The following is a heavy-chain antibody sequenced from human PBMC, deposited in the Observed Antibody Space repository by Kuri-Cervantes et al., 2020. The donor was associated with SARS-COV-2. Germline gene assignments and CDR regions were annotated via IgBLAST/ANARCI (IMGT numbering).Heavy chain of an antibody. CDR2: ISYSGNT. CDR3: ARDTGTHCSDISCYGYYYYYGMDV. J-gene: IGHJ6*02. D-gene: IGHD2-2*01. V-gene: IGHV4-59*01. CDR1: GGSISSYY. Sequence: SETLSLTCTVSGGSISSYYWSWIRQPPGKGLEWIGYISYSGNTNYNPSLKSRVTISVDTSKNQFSLRLSSVTAADTAVYYCARDTGTHCSDISCYGYYYYYGMDVWGQGTTVTVSS.